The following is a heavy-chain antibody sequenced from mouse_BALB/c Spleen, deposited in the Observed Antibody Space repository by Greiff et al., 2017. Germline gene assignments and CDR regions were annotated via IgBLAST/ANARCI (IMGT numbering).Heavy chain of an antibody. CDR2: IYPGNSDT. J-gene: IGHJ3*01. CDR1: GYTFTSYW. V-gene: IGHV1-5*01. Sequence: VQLQQSGTVLARPGASVKMSCKASGYTFTSYWMHWVKQRPGQGLEWIGAIYPGNSDTSYNQKFKGKAKLTAVTSTSTAYMELSSLTNEDSAVYYCTRGRDYDWFAYWGQGTLVTVSA. CDR3: TRGRDYDWFAY. D-gene: IGHD2-4*01.